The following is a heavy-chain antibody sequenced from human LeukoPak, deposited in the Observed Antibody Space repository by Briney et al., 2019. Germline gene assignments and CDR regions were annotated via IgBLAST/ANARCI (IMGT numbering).Heavy chain of an antibody. CDR1: GFTFSSYA. D-gene: IGHD4-23*01. Sequence: GGSLRLSCAASGFTFSSYAMSWVRQAPGKGLEWVSAISGSGGSTYYADSVKGRFTISRDNSKNTLYLQMNSLRAEDTAVYYRATPTRYGGNKQQVDYWGQGTLVTVSS. CDR2: ISGSGGST. CDR3: ATPTRYGGNKQQVDY. J-gene: IGHJ4*02. V-gene: IGHV3-23*01.